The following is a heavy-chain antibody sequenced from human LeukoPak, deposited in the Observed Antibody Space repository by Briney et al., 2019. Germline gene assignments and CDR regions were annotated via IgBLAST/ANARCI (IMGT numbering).Heavy chain of an antibody. D-gene: IGHD3-16*01. CDR1: GFTSIAYA. J-gene: IGHJ6*02. CDR2: ISGGGVTT. Sequence: GGSLRLSCVGSGFTSIAYALTWARQAPGKGLEWVSGISGGGVTTYYADSVKGRFTISRDNSKNTLYLQMNSLRADDTAIYYCARNQQLGGHSYYYYGMDVWGQGTTVTVSS. CDR3: ARNQQLGGHSYYYYGMDV. V-gene: IGHV3-23*01.